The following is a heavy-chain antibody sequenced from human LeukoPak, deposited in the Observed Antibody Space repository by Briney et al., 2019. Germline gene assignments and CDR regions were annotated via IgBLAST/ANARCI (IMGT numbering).Heavy chain of an antibody. J-gene: IGHJ4*02. CDR1: GFTFSRYA. Sequence: PGGSLRLSCAASGFTFSRYARSWLRQPPGKGLEWVSAISGSGGSTYYADSVKGRFTISRDNSKNTLYLQMNSLRAEDTAVYYCAKAVAYCGGDCLPWGQGTLVTVSS. V-gene: IGHV3-23*01. CDR3: AKAVAYCGGDCLP. D-gene: IGHD2-21*02. CDR2: ISGSGGST.